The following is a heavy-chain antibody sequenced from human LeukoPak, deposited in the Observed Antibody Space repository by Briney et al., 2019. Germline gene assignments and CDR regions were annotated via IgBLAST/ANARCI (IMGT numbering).Heavy chain of an antibody. CDR1: GFTFSSYS. V-gene: IGHV3-21*01. J-gene: IGHJ4*02. Sequence: GGSLRLSCAASGFTFSSYSMNWVRQAPGKGLEWVSFISSSSSYIHYADSVKGRFIISRDNAKNSLYLQMSSLRAEDTAVYHCAREVSGLVVVTAINYFDYWGQGTLVTVSS. CDR3: AREVSGLVVVTAINYFDY. D-gene: IGHD2-21*02. CDR2: ISSSSSYI.